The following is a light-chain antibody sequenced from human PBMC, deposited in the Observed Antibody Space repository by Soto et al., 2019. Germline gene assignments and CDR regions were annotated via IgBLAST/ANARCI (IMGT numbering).Light chain of an antibody. J-gene: IGKJ1*01. Sequence: ENVVAPVSAPPAVVSGGRAPLSWRGSPSVRNNYLAWYQQKPGQAPRLLIYDASNRATGIPARFSGSGSGTDFTLTISSLEPEDFAVYYCQQRSNWPRTFGQGTKVDIK. CDR2: DAS. CDR3: QQRSNWPRT. CDR1: PSVRNNY. V-gene: IGKV3-11*01.